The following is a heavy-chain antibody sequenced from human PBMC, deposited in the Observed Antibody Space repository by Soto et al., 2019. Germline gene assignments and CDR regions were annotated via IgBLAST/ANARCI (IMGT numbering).Heavy chain of an antibody. Sequence: GGSLRLSCAASGFTFSSYGMHWVRQAPGKGLEWVAVISYDGSNKYYADSEKGRFTISRDNSKNTLYLQMNSLRAEDTAVYYCAKDRFMAFNDYWGQGTLVTVSS. J-gene: IGHJ4*02. D-gene: IGHD3-10*01. CDR1: GFTFSSYG. V-gene: IGHV3-30*18. CDR3: AKDRFMAFNDY. CDR2: ISYDGSNK.